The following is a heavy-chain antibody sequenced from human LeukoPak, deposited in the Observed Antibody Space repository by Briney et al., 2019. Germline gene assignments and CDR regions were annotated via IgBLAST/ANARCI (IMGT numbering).Heavy chain of an antibody. CDR1: GFTFSNYW. J-gene: IGHJ4*02. CDR2: IKQDGSEK. CDR3: AREDDWNYEDN. V-gene: IGHV3-7*01. Sequence: GGFLRLSCAASGFTFSNYWMSWVRQAPGKGLEWVANIKQDGSEKYYVDSVKGRFTISRDNAKNSLYLQMNSLRAEDTAVYYCAREDDWNYEDNWGQGALVTVSS. D-gene: IGHD1-7*01.